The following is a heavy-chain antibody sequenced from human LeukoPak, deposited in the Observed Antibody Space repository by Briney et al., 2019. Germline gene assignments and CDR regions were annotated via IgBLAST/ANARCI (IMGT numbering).Heavy chain of an antibody. Sequence: SETLSLTCAVYGGSFSGYYWSWIRQPPGKGLEWIGEINHSGSTNYNPSLKSRVTISVDTSKNQFSLKLSSVTAADTAVYYCARGQRITMVRRYYMDVWGKGTTVTVSS. CDR2: INHSGST. CDR3: ARGQRITMVRRYYMDV. CDR1: GGSFSGYY. J-gene: IGHJ6*03. D-gene: IGHD3-10*01. V-gene: IGHV4-34*01.